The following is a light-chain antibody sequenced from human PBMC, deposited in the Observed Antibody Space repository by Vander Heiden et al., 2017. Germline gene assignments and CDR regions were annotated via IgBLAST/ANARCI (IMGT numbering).Light chain of an antibody. CDR2: GDS. Sequence: QSVLTQPPPVSGAPGQRVTIPCTGSSSNIGAGNDLHWYQQPPGTAPKLRIDGDSNRPSGVPDRFSCSKSGTSASLDITVLQAEDEADDDCQYHASSLSLYVFGTGTKVTVL. CDR3: QYHASSLSLYV. J-gene: IGLJ1*01. V-gene: IGLV1-40*01. CDR1: SSNIGAGND.